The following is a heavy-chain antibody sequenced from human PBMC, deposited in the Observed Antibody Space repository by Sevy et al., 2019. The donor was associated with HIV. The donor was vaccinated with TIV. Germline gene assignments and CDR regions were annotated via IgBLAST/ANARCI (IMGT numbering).Heavy chain of an antibody. J-gene: IGHJ3*02. CDR1: GFTFSSYG. CDR2: IWYDGSNK. D-gene: IGHD6-19*01. Sequence: GGSLRLSCAASGFTFSSYGMHWVRQAPGKGLEWVAVIWYDGSNKYYADPVKGRFTISRDNSKNKLYLQMNSLRAEDTAVYYCARGVAVAGTRGDAFDIWGQGTMVTVSS. CDR3: ARGVAVAGTRGDAFDI. V-gene: IGHV3-33*01.